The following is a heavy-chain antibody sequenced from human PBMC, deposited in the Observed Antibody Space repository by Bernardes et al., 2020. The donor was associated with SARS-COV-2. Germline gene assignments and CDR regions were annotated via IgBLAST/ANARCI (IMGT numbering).Heavy chain of an antibody. CDR3: AGGGRFRGSYYGVDV. J-gene: IGHJ6*01. CDR1: GDSSSSYY. D-gene: IGHD3-16*01. CDR2: IHYSGNT. V-gene: IGHV4-59*01. Sequence: SETLSRTCTVSGDSSSSYYWSWIRQSPGQGLEWIGYIHYSGNTNYNPSLKSRVTISVYTSKNQLSLKLRSVTAADTAVYYCAGGGRFRGSYYGVDVWGQGTTVAVSS.